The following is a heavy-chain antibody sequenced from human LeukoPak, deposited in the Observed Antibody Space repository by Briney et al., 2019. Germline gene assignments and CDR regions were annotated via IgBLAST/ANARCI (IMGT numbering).Heavy chain of an antibody. Sequence: ASVKVSCKASGFRFTSYDINWVRQASGQGLEWMGWMNPNNGNTGYAQKFRGRVTMTRDTSINTAYMELRGLKSEDTAVYYCVRDGEGAAISVNFWFDPWGQGTLVTVSS. V-gene: IGHV1-8*01. J-gene: IGHJ5*02. CDR1: GFRFTSYD. CDR3: VRDGEGAAISVNFWFDP. D-gene: IGHD2-2*02. CDR2: MNPNNGNT.